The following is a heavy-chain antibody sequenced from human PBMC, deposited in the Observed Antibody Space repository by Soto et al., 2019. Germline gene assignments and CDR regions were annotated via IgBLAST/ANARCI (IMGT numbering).Heavy chain of an antibody. D-gene: IGHD1-1*01. CDR1: GFTLTSYG. J-gene: IGHJ6*02. V-gene: IGHV3-23*01. Sequence: PGGSLRLSCEVSGFTLTSYGMNWVRQAPDKGLEWVSTIGRGGDTYYADSVKGRFSISSDNSKNTVFLQMNSLRAEDTALYFCSKDGTTTGIHYYAMDTWGQGTTVTVSS. CDR3: SKDGTTTGIHYYAMDT. CDR2: IGRGGDT.